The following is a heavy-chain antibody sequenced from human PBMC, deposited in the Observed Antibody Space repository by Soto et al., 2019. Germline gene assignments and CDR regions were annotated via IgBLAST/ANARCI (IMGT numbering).Heavy chain of an antibody. CDR1: GYTFTGYY. D-gene: IGHD3-10*01. Sequence: ASVKFSCKASGYTFTGYYMHWLRQAPGQGLEWMGLINPNSGVTNYAQKFQGRVTITADESTSTAYMELSSLRSEDTAVYYCAKSSGSYSSNHSVYYYGMDVWGQGTTVTVS. J-gene: IGHJ6*02. CDR3: AKSSGSYSSNHSVYYYGMDV. V-gene: IGHV1-2*02. CDR2: INPNSGVT.